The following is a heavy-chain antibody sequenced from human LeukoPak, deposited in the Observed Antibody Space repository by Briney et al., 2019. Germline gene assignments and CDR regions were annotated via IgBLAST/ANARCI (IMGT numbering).Heavy chain of an antibody. Sequence: GASVKVSCKASGYSFTTYHIHWVRQAPGQGLEWMGIIKDSGTTIYPQKFQGRVTMTRDTSTSTVYMEVSSLRSEDTAVYYCARESPHMFYFDYWGQGTLVTVSS. V-gene: IGHV1-46*01. CDR1: GYSFTTYH. CDR2: IKDSGTT. J-gene: IGHJ4*02. D-gene: IGHD3-10*02. CDR3: ARESPHMFYFDY.